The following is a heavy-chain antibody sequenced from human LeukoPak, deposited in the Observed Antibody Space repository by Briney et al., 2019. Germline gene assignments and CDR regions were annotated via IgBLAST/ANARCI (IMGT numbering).Heavy chain of an antibody. V-gene: IGHV4-39*07. CDR1: GFTFSSYW. CDR2: IYYSGST. CDR3: ATILPYYYYMDV. J-gene: IGHJ6*03. Sequence: GSLRLSCAASGFTFSSYWMSWVRQAPGKGLEWIGSIYYSGSTYYNPSLKSRVTISVDTSKNQFSLKLSSVTAADTAVYYCATILPYYYYMDVWGKGTTVTVSS.